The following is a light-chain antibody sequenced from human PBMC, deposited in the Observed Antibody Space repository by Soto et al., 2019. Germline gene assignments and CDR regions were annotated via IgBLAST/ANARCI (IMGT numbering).Light chain of an antibody. CDR3: QQCAHPSPWT. CDR2: SAS. CDR1: QSVGSDY. V-gene: IGKV3-20*01. J-gene: IGKJ1*01. Sequence: EIVLTQSPGTLSLSPGERATLSCRASQSVGSDYLVGYQQKPGQAPRLLLYSASHRATGVPDRFSGSGSGTDFTLTISRLEPEDFAVYYCQQCAHPSPWTFGQGTKVEVK.